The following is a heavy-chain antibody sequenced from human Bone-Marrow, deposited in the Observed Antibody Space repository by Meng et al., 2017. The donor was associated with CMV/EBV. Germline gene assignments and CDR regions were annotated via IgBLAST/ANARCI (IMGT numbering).Heavy chain of an antibody. CDR2: IYWNDDK. CDR3: AHSHYDFWSGYYWIQSVEYFQH. D-gene: IGHD3-3*01. Sequence: SGPTLVKPTQTLTLTCTFAVFSLSTSGVGVGWIRQPPGKALEWLALIYWNDDKRYSPSLKSRLTITKDTSKNQVVLTLTNMDPVETATYYCAHSHYDFWSGYYWIQSVEYFQHWGQGTLVTVSS. CDR1: VFSLSTSGVG. V-gene: IGHV2-5*01. J-gene: IGHJ1*01.